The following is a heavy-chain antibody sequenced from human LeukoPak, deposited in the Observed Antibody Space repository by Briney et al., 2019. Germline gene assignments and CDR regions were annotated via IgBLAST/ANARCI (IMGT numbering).Heavy chain of an antibody. J-gene: IGHJ3*02. CDR3: ARDRRRYDAFGI. D-gene: IGHD3-9*01. CDR1: GFTFSSYS. V-gene: IGHV3-21*01. Sequence: GGSLRLSCAASGFTFSSYSMNWVRQAPGKGLEWVSSISSSSSYIYYADSVKGRFTISRDNAKNSLYLQMNSLRAEDTAVYYCARDRRRYDAFGIWGQGTMVTVSS. CDR2: ISSSSSYI.